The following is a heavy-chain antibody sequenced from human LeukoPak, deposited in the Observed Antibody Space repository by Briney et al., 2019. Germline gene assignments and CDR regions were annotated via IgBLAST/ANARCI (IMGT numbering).Heavy chain of an antibody. Sequence: KPSETLSLTCTVSGYSINSGYYWGWIRQPPGKGLEWIGGIYHTGSTYYNPSLKRPVTMSVDTSKNQFSLKLSSVTAADTAVYYCARALKLWFGELSDWGQGTLVTVSS. CDR3: ARALKLWFGELSD. CDR2: IYHTGST. V-gene: IGHV4-38-2*02. D-gene: IGHD3-10*01. CDR1: GYSINSGYY. J-gene: IGHJ4*02.